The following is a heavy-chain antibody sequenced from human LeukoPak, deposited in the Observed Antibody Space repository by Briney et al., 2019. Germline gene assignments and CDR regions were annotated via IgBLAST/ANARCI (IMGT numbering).Heavy chain of an antibody. V-gene: IGHV4-34*01. Sequence: PSETLSITCAVYGGSFSGYYWSRIRQPPGKGLEWIGEINHSGSTNYNPSLKSRVTISVDTSKNQFSLKLSSVTAADTAVYYCASLPRGSSSWYSRYFDYWGQGTLVTVSS. CDR3: ASLPRGSSSWYSRYFDY. J-gene: IGHJ4*02. CDR1: GGSFSGYY. D-gene: IGHD6-13*01. CDR2: INHSGST.